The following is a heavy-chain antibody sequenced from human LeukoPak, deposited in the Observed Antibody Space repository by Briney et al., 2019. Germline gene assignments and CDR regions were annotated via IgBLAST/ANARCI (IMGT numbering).Heavy chain of an antibody. V-gene: IGHV3-23*01. D-gene: IGHD4-17*01. CDR3: ARDHYGDYVPNWYFDL. Sequence: GGSLRLSCPASGFTFSSYSMSWVRQAPGKGLEWVSAISGSSDGTHYADSVKGRFTISRDNSKNTLYLQMNSLRAEDTAVYYCARDHYGDYVPNWYFDLWGRGTLVTVSS. CDR1: GFTFSSYS. J-gene: IGHJ2*01. CDR2: ISGSSDGT.